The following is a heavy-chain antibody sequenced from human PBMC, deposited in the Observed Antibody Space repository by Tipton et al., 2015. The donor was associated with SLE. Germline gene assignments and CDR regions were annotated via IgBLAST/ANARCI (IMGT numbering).Heavy chain of an antibody. CDR3: AREARRTWRAFDV. V-gene: IGHV4-34*01. CDR2: ISHSGIT. Sequence: TLSLTCAVYGGSFSGYYWSWIRQSPGKGLEWIGEISHSGITTYNTSLKSRVTISVDTSKNQFSLKVMSVTAADTAVYYCAREARRTWRAFDVWGQGTLVTVSS. CDR1: GGSFSGYY. J-gene: IGHJ3*01.